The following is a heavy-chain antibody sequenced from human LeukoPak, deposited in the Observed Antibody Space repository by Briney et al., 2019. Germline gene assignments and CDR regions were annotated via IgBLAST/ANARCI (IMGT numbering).Heavy chain of an antibody. CDR2: INPNSGGT. CDR3: ARVRVLRYFDGIDY. Sequence: ASVKVSCKASGYTFTCYYMHWVRQAPGQGLEWMGRINPNSGGTNYARKFQGRVTMTRDTSISTAYMELSRLRSDDTAVYYCARVRVLRYFDGIDYWGQGTLVTVSS. CDR1: GYTFTCYY. J-gene: IGHJ4*02. V-gene: IGHV1-2*06. D-gene: IGHD3-9*01.